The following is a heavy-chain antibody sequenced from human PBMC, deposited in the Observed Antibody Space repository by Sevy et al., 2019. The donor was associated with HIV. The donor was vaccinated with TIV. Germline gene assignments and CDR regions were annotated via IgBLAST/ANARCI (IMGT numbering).Heavy chain of an antibody. Sequence: SETLSLTWTVSGGSVSSGSYFWSWIRQPPGKGLEWIGYIHCSGSTNYNPSLKRRVTISVDTSKNQFSLNLSSETAADTAGYYCARDSGTYPYYFDYWGQGTLVTVSS. V-gene: IGHV4-61*01. D-gene: IGHD1-26*01. CDR3: ARDSGTYPYYFDY. CDR1: GGSVSSGSYF. CDR2: IHCSGST. J-gene: IGHJ4*02.